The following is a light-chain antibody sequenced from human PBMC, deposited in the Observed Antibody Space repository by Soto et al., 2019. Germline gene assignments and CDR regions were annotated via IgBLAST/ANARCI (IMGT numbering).Light chain of an antibody. CDR3: LQDYNYPIT. CDR1: QGIISD. J-gene: IGKJ5*01. V-gene: IGKV1-6*01. Sequence: AIQVTQSPSSLSASVGDRVTITCRASQGIISDLGWYQKKPGKAPKLLIYAASSLQSGVPSRFSGSGSGTDFTLTISSLQPEDFATYYCLQDYNYPITFGQGTRLEIK. CDR2: AAS.